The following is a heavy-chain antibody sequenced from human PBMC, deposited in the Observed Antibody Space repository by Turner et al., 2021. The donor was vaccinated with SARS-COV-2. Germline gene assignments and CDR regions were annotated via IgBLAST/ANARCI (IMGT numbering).Heavy chain of an antibody. CDR3: ARWAYYDSSGYYPSHFDY. Sequence: DVPLVESGGGLVKPGGSLRLSCAASGFTFSSYSMNWVRQAPGKGLEWVSSISTSSSYIYYADSVKGRFTISRDNAKNSLYLQMNSLRAEDTAVYYCARWAYYDSSGYYPSHFDYWGQGTLVTVSS. CDR1: GFTFSSYS. CDR2: ISTSSSYI. J-gene: IGHJ4*02. V-gene: IGHV3-21*01. D-gene: IGHD3-22*01.